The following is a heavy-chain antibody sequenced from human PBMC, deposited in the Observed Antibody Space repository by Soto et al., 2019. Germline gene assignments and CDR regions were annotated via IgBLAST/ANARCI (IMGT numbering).Heavy chain of an antibody. J-gene: IGHJ4*02. V-gene: IGHV1-3*01. D-gene: IGHD1-26*01. CDR1: GYAYTSYA. Sequence: GASVKVSCKASGYAYTSYAMHWVRQAPGQRLEWMGWINAGNGNTKYSQKFQGRVTITRDTSTNTVYMELSTLRSDDTAVYYCARIYSGSRLDYWGQGTLVTVSS. CDR3: ARIYSGSRLDY. CDR2: INAGNGNT.